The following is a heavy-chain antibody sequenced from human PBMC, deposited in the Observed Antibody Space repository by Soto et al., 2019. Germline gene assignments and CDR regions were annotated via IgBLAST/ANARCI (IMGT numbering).Heavy chain of an antibody. CDR1: GFTFSSYW. CDR2: IKQDGSEK. D-gene: IGHD2-15*01. CDR3: ARTRDCSGGSCYGSYY. J-gene: IGHJ4*02. V-gene: IGHV3-7*05. Sequence: EVQLVESGGGLVQPGGSLRLSCAASGFTFSSYWMSWVRQAPGKGLRGWANIKQDGSEKYYVDSVKGRFTISRDNAKNSLYLQMNSLRAEDTAVYYCARTRDCSGGSCYGSYYWGQGTLVTVSS.